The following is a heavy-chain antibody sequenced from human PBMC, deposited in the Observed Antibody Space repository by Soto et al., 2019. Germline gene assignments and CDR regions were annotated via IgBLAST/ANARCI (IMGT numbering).Heavy chain of an antibody. CDR3: ASSTGPNYFDY. CDR1: GGSISSYY. CDR2: IYFSGTT. Sequence: SETLYLTCTVSGGSISSYYWSWIRQPAGKGLEWIGCIYFSGTTNYNPSLKSRITISANTSKKQFSLKLTSATAADTAVYYCASSTGPNYFDYWGQGIMVTVSS. J-gene: IGHJ4*02. V-gene: IGHV4-59*01.